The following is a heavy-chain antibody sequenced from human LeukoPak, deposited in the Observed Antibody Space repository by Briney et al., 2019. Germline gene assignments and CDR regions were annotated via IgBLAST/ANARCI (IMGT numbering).Heavy chain of an antibody. CDR1: GGSFTGYY. Sequence: TETLSLTCAVYGGSFTGYYWSWIRQPPGRGLEWIGEIKHSGSTNFNPSLESRVTLSVDTSKNQFSLKVSSMTAADTAVYYCARKAYYGSGKFKSHYGMDVWANGTTVTVSS. J-gene: IGHJ6*04. CDR3: ARKAYYGSGKFKSHYGMDV. V-gene: IGHV4-34*01. CDR2: IKHSGST. D-gene: IGHD3-10*01.